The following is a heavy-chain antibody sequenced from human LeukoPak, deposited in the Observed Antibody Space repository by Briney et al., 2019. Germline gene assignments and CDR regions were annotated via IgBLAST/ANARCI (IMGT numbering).Heavy chain of an antibody. CDR2: IYYSGST. CDR1: GGSISSYY. Sequence: PSETLSLTCTVSGGSISSYYWSWIRQPPGKGLEWIGYIYYSGSTNYNPSLKSRVTISVDTSKNQFSLKLSSVTAADTAVYYCARGGYGDQGHFDYWGQGTLVTVSS. D-gene: IGHD4/OR15-4a*01. CDR3: ARGGYGDQGHFDY. J-gene: IGHJ4*02. V-gene: IGHV4-59*01.